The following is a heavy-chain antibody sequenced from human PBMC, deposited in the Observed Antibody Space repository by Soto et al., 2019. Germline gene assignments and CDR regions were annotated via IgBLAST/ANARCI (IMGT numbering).Heavy chain of an antibody. V-gene: IGHV4-34*01. Sequence: PSETLSLTCAVYGGTFSTYWWIWVRQPPGKGLEWIWEINHSGGTRYNPSLKSRVSISLDTSKRQFSLKVTSVTAADRAVVYCARESVDTGDSSSFFEYWGQGTPVTVSS. CDR3: ARESVDTGDSSSFFEY. D-gene: IGHD3-22*01. CDR1: GGTFSTYW. J-gene: IGHJ4*02. CDR2: INHSGGT.